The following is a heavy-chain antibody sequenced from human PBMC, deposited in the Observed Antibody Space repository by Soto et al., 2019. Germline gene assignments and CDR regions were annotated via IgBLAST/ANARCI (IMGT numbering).Heavy chain of an antibody. J-gene: IGHJ4*02. Sequence: PGGSLRLACAASGFTFSSYSMNWVRQAPGKGLEWVSYISSSSSTIYYADSVKGRFTISRDNAKNSLYLQMNSLRDEDTAVYYCASLRGYSYGTSSGSYSGRSNFDYWGQGTLVTVSS. CDR1: GFTFSSYS. D-gene: IGHD5-18*01. V-gene: IGHV3-48*02. CDR3: ASLRGYSYGTSSGSYSGRSNFDY. CDR2: ISSSSSTI.